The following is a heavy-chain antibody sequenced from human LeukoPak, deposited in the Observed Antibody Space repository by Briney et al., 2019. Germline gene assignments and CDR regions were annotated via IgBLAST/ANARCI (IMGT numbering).Heavy chain of an antibody. D-gene: IGHD6-19*01. CDR1: GFTFSSYA. J-gene: IGHJ4*02. CDR2: IRYDGSNK. Sequence: PGGSLRLSCAASGFTFSSYAMHWVPQAPGKGLEWVAFIRYDGSNKYYADSVKGRFTISRDNAKNSLYLQMNSLRAEDTAVYYCTRVLYSSGWYGDHYWGQGTLVTVSS. V-gene: IGHV3-30*02. CDR3: TRVLYSSGWYGDHY.